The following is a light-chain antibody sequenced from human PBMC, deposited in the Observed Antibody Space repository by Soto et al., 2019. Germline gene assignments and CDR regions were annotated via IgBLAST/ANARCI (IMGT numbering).Light chain of an antibody. CDR2: AAS. J-gene: IGKJ5*01. Sequence: AIRMTQSPSSFSASTGDRVTITCRASQGISSYLAWYQQKPGKAPKLLIYAASTLQSGVPSRFSGSGSGTDSTLTISCLQSEDFATYYCQQYYSYPPLTFGQGTRLEIK. CDR1: QGISSY. CDR3: QQYYSYPPLT. V-gene: IGKV1-8*01.